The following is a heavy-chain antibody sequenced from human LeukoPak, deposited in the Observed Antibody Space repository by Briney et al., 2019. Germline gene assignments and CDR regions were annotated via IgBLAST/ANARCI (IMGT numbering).Heavy chain of an antibody. CDR3: ARSRYRHPGSD. V-gene: IGHV1-2*02. Sequence: ASVKVSCKASGCAFTGYYMHWVRQAPGQGLEWMGWINPNSGGTNYAQKFQGRVTMTRDTSISTAYMELSRLRSDDTAVYYCARSRYRHPGSDWGQGTLVTVSS. J-gene: IGHJ4*02. CDR1: GCAFTGYY. CDR2: INPNSGGT. D-gene: IGHD3-10*01.